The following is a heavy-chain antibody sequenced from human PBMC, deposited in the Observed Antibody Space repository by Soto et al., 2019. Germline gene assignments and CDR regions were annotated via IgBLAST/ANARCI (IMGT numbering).Heavy chain of an antibody. V-gene: IGHV1-2*02. D-gene: IGHD2-2*01. Sequence: ASVKVSCKASGYTFTCYYMHWVRQAPGQGLEWMVWINPNSGGTNYAQKFQGRVTMTRDTSISTAYMELSRLRSDDTAVYYCARDLRYCSSTSCLGPNYYYGMDVWGQGTTVTVSS. CDR1: GYTFTCYY. CDR3: ARDLRYCSSTSCLGPNYYYGMDV. J-gene: IGHJ6*02. CDR2: INPNSGGT.